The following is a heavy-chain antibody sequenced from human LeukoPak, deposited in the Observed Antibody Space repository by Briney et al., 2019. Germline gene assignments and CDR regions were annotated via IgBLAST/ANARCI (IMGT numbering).Heavy chain of an antibody. Sequence: GASVKVSCKASGYTFTNYYMHWVRQAPGHGLEWMGIINPSGGSTSYAQKFQGRVTMTRDTSTGTVYMELSSLRSDDTAVYYCAREDLYYYGMDVWGQGTTVTVSS. CDR2: INPSGGST. V-gene: IGHV1-46*01. CDR3: AREDLYYYGMDV. J-gene: IGHJ6*02. CDR1: GYTFTNYY.